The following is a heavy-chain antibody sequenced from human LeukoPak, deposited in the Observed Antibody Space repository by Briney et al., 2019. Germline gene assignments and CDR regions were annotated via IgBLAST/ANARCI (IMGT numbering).Heavy chain of an antibody. V-gene: IGHV1-2*02. D-gene: IGHD6-19*01. CDR3: ARDYGSSGWYGY. CDR2: INPNSGGT. Sequence: ASVKVSCKASGYTFTGYYMHWVRQAPGQGLEWVGWINPNSGGTNYAQKFQGRVTMTRDTSISTAYMELSRLRSDDTAVYYCARDYGSSGWYGYWGQGTLVTVSS. CDR1: GYTFTGYY. J-gene: IGHJ4*02.